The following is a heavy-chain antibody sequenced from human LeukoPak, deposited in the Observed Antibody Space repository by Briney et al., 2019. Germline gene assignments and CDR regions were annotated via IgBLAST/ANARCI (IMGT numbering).Heavy chain of an antibody. D-gene: IGHD3-10*01. CDR2: INLNGGGT. CDR1: GYTFSDYY. V-gene: IGHV1-2*02. CDR3: ARSDPPPRRGVLDV. J-gene: IGHJ6*02. Sequence: GASVKVSCKASGYTFSDYYMHWVRQAPGQGLEWMGWINLNGGGTNYAQKFQGRVTMTRDTSINTAYMELRSLKSDDTAVYYCARSDPPPRRGVLDVWGQGTTVTVSS.